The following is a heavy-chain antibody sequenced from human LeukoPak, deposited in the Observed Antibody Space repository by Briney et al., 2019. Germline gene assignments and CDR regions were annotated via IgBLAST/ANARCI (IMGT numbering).Heavy chain of an antibody. CDR2: IYYSGST. D-gene: IGHD6-19*01. CDR3: AGYSSGFDY. J-gene: IGHJ4*02. Sequence: SETLSLTCTVSGGSISGYYWSWIRQPPGKGLEWIGYIYYSGSTNYNPSLKSRVTISVDTSKNQFSLKLSSVTAADTAVYYCAGYSSGFDYWGQGTLVTVSS. V-gene: IGHV4-59*01. CDR1: GGSISGYY.